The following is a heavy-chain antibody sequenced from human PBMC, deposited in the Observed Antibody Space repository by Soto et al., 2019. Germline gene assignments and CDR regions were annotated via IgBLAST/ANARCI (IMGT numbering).Heavy chain of an antibody. Sequence: SETLSLTCTVSGGSVSSGSYYWSWIRQPPGKGLEWIGYIYYSGSTNYNPSLKSRVTISVDTSKNQFSLKLSSVTAADTAVYYCAIDKASPLRLLEDSHYGMDVCGRGTTGTFSS. CDR3: AIDKASPLRLLEDSHYGMDV. CDR1: GGSVSSGSYY. J-gene: IGHJ6*02. CDR2: IYYSGST. V-gene: IGHV4-61*01. D-gene: IGHD3-3*01.